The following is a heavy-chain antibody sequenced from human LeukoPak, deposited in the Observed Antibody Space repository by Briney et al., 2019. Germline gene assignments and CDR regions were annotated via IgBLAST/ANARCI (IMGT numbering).Heavy chain of an antibody. D-gene: IGHD5-18*01. V-gene: IGHV4-4*02. Sequence: PSGTLSLTCAVSGGSISNSNWWSWVRQPPGKGLEWIGYIYYSASTNYNPSLKSRVTISVDTSNNQFSLKLSSVTAADTAVYYCARGSRGYSYGWGQGTLVTVSS. CDR2: IYYSAST. CDR3: ARGSRGYSYG. J-gene: IGHJ4*02. CDR1: GGSISNSNW.